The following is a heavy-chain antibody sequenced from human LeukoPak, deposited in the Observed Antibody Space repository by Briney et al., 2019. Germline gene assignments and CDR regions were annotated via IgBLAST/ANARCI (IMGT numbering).Heavy chain of an antibody. CDR1: GFTVSSNY. CDR3: ARGSEVVTLPAPLAY. Sequence: GGSLRLSCAASGFTVSSNYMSWVRQGPGKGLLWVSRINRDGSSLNYADSVKGRFTISRDNAKNTLYLQMNSLRAEDTAVYYCARGSEVVTLPAPLAYWGQGTLVTVSS. D-gene: IGHD2-2*01. CDR2: INRDGSSL. J-gene: IGHJ4*02. V-gene: IGHV3-74*01.